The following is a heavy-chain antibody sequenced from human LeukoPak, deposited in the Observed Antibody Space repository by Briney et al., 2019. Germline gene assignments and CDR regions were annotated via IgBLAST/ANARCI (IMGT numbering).Heavy chain of an antibody. Sequence: SETLSLTCTVSGGSISNYYWSWIRQPPGKGLEWIGYIYYSGSTNYNPSLKSRVTISVDTSKNQFSLKLSSVTAADTAVYYCASDSGTYYDFWSGRDYYYYMDVWGKGTTVTVSS. V-gene: IGHV4-59*12. CDR1: GGSISNYY. J-gene: IGHJ6*03. CDR2: IYYSGST. D-gene: IGHD3-3*01. CDR3: ASDSGTYYDFWSGRDYYYYMDV.